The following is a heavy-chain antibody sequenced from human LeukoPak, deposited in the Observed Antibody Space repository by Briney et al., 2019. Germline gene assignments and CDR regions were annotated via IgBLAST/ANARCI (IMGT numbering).Heavy chain of an antibody. CDR2: IIPIFGTA. J-gene: IGHJ4*02. Sequence: SVKVSCKASGGTFSSYAISWVRQAPGQGLEWMGGIIPIFGTANYAQKFQGRVTITADESTSTAYMELSSLRSEDTAVYYCARDQRIAAAGTVPYWGQGTLVTVSS. CDR1: GGTFSSYA. CDR3: ARDQRIAAAGTVPY. D-gene: IGHD6-13*01. V-gene: IGHV1-69*13.